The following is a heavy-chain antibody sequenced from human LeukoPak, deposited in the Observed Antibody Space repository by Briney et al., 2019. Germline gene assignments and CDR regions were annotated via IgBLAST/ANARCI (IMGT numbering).Heavy chain of an antibody. D-gene: IGHD6-13*01. J-gene: IGHJ4*02. Sequence: PGGSLRLSCAASGFTFSSYVMSWARQAPGKGLEWVSGISGGGVNTYYADSVKGRFTISRDNSKNTLHLQMNSLRAEDTAVYYCAKRQSNSWYTYFDYWGQGTLVTVSS. CDR1: GFTFSSYV. CDR2: ISGGGVNT. V-gene: IGHV3-23*01. CDR3: AKRQSNSWYTYFDY.